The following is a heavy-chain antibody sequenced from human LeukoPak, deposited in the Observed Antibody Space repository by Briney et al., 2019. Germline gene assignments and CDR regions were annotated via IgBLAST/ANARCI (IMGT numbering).Heavy chain of an antibody. V-gene: IGHV3-23*01. CDR2: ISAGGGST. CDR3: AKDGGSGRYCFDY. Sequence: PGGSLRLSCAASGFIFSSYWMHWVRQAPGKGLEWVSAISAGGGSTYYADSVKGRFTISRDKSKNTVYLQMNSLRAEDTAIYYCAKDGGSGRYCFDYWGQGTLVTVSS. D-gene: IGHD3-10*01. CDR1: GFIFSSYW. J-gene: IGHJ4*02.